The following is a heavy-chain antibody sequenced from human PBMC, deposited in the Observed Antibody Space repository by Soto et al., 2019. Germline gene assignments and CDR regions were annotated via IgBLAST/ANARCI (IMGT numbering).Heavy chain of an antibody. D-gene: IGHD3-10*01. J-gene: IGHJ6*03. CDR2: INAGNGNT. CDR1: GYTFTSYA. Sequence: ASVKVSCKASGYTFTSYAMHWVRQAPGQRLEWMGWINAGNGNTKYSQKFQGRVTITRDTSASTAYMELSSLRSEDTAVYYCARKPRYNMVRGVSLPDRNNYYYYYYMDVWGKGTTVTVSS. V-gene: IGHV1-3*01. CDR3: ARKPRYNMVRGVSLPDRNNYYYYYYMDV.